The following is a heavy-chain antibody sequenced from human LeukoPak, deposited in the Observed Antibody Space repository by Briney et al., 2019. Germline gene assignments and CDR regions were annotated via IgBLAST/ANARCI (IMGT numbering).Heavy chain of an antibody. CDR2: INHSGST. Sequence: PSETLSLTCAVYGGSFSGYYWSWIRQPPGKGLEWIGEINHSGSTNYNPSLKSRVTISVDTCKNQFSLKLSSVTAADTAVYYCARVGIAAAGTFDYWGQGTLVTVSS. J-gene: IGHJ4*02. CDR1: GGSFSGYY. D-gene: IGHD6-13*01. V-gene: IGHV4-34*01. CDR3: ARVGIAAAGTFDY.